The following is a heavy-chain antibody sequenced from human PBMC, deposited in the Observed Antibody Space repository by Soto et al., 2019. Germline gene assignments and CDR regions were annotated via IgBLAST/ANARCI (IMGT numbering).Heavy chain of an antibody. Sequence: ASVKVSCKASGYTFTSYYMHWVRQAPGQGLEWMGIINPSGGSTSYAQKFQGRVAMTRDTSTSTAYMELSSLRSDDTAVYYCARVGEVLRFFEWLPPDFRGRSCMDGWGKGTTVTV. V-gene: IGHV1-46*01. J-gene: IGHJ6*04. CDR3: ARVGEVLRFFEWLPPDFRGRSCMDG. CDR1: GYTFTSYY. D-gene: IGHD3-3*01. CDR2: INPSGGST.